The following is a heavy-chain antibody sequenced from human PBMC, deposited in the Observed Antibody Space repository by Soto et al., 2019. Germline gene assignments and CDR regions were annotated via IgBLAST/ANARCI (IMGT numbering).Heavy chain of an antibody. J-gene: IGHJ4*02. CDR3: ASTISRPNYFDY. V-gene: IGHV4-4*02. D-gene: IGHD3-3*01. CDR1: GGSISSSNW. CDR2: IYHSRST. Sequence: QVQLQESGPGLVKPSGTLSLTCAVSGGSISSSNWWSWVRQPPGKGLEWIGEIYHSRSTNYNPSLKSPATISVDKSKHQFSLKLSSVTAADTAVYYCASTISRPNYFDYWGQGTLVTVSS.